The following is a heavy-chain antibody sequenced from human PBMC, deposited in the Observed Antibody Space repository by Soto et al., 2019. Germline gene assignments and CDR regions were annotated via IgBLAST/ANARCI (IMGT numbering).Heavy chain of an antibody. CDR2: IKQDGSEK. V-gene: IGHV3-7*03. J-gene: IGHJ6*02. CDR1: GFTFSSYW. CDR3: ARDYCSGGSCYGFYYYGMDV. D-gene: IGHD2-15*01. Sequence: VGSLRLSCAASGFTFSSYWMSWVRQAPGKGLEWVANIKQDGSEKYYVDSVKGRFTISRDNAKNSLYLQMNSLRAEDTAVYYCARDYCSGGSCYGFYYYGMDVWGQGTTVTVSS.